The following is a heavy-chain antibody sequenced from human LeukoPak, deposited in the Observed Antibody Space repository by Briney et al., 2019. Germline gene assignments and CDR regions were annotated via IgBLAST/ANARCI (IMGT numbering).Heavy chain of an antibody. CDR2: ISYDGSNK. J-gene: IGHJ4*02. CDR1: GFTFSSYA. V-gene: IGHV3-30*04. Sequence: PGRSLRLSCAASGFTFSSYAMHWVRQAPGKGLEWVAVISYDGSNKYYADSVKGRFTISRDNSKNTLYLQMNSLRAEDTAVYYCARGDTAMKYFDYWGQGTLVTVSS. CDR3: ARGDTAMKYFDY. D-gene: IGHD5-18*01.